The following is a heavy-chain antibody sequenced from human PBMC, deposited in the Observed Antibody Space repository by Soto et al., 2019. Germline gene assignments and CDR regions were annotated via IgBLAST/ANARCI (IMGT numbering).Heavy chain of an antibody. CDR1: GFTFSHYS. D-gene: IGHD2-15*01. Sequence: EVQLVESGGGFVQPGGSLILSCAASGFTFSHYSMNWVRQAPGKGLEWVSYISSSSSTIYYADSVKGRFTISRDNAKNSLFLQMNSLRAEDTAVYYCAKDIDVGGQGTLVTVSS. CDR2: ISSSSSTI. J-gene: IGHJ4*02. CDR3: AKDIDV. V-gene: IGHV3-48*01.